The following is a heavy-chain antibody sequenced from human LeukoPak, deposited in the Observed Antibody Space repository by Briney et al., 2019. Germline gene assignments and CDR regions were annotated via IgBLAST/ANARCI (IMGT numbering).Heavy chain of an antibody. Sequence: GGSLRLSCAASGFTFSSYSMNWVRQAPGKGLEWVSSISSSSSYIYYADSVKGRFTISRGNAKNSLYLQMNSLRAEDTAVYYCARDDGSSSSWSGLGYYFDYWGQGTLVTVSS. V-gene: IGHV3-21*01. J-gene: IGHJ4*02. CDR2: ISSSSSYI. D-gene: IGHD6-13*01. CDR3: ARDDGSSSSWSGLGYYFDY. CDR1: GFTFSSYS.